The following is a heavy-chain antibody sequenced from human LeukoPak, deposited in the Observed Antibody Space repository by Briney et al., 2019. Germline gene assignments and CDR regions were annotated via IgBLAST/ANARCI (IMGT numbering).Heavy chain of an antibody. CDR3: TREGRAI. CDR1: GGSFSGYY. V-gene: IGHV4-34*01. Sequence: PSETLSLTCAAYGGSFSGYYWSWIRQPPGKGLEWIGEINHSGSTNYNPSLKSRVTISVDTSKNQFSLKLSSVTAADTAVYYCTREGRAIWGQGTMVTVSS. J-gene: IGHJ3*02. CDR2: INHSGST.